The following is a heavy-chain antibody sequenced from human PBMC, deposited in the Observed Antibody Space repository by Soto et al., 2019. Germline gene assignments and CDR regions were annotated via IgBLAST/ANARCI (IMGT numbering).Heavy chain of an antibody. CDR2: ISYDGSNK. CDR1: GFTFSSYG. CDR3: AKENNVGSSYHYYYGMDV. D-gene: IGHD6-6*01. J-gene: IGHJ6*02. V-gene: IGHV3-30*18. Sequence: QVQLVESGVGVVQPGSSLRLSCAASGFTFSSYGMHWVRQAPGKGLEWVAVISYDGSNKYYADSVKGRFTISRDNSKNTLYLQMNSLRAEDTAVYYCAKENNVGSSYHYYYGMDVWGQGTKVTVSS.